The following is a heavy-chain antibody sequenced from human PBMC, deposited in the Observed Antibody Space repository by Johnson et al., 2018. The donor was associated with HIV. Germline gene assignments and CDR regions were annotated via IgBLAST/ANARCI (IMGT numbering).Heavy chain of an antibody. CDR2: ISSDGSNR. CDR3: ASEGLAGNAFDI. V-gene: IGHV3-30*04. CDR1: GFSFSSSV. D-gene: IGHD6-19*01. Sequence: QVQLVESGGGVVQPGRSLRPSCAASGFSFSSSVMHWVRKAPGKGLEWVAVISSDGSNRYYADSVKGRFTISRDNAKNSLYLQMNSLRAEDTAVYHCASEGLAGNAFDIWGQGTMVTVSS. J-gene: IGHJ3*02.